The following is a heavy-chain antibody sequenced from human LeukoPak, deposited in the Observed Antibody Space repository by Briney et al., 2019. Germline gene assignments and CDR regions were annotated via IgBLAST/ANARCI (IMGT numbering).Heavy chain of an antibody. CDR1: GFIFSDYG. D-gene: IGHD2-21*02. Sequence: GGSLRLSCAASGFIFSDYGMHWGRQAPGKGLEGLAIIWYDGNNKYYADSVKGRFTISRDNSKNTLYLQMNSLRVEDTAVYYCARGPHIVVVTAPDYWGQGTLVTVSS. CDR2: IWYDGNNK. J-gene: IGHJ4*02. CDR3: ARGPHIVVVTAPDY. V-gene: IGHV3-33*01.